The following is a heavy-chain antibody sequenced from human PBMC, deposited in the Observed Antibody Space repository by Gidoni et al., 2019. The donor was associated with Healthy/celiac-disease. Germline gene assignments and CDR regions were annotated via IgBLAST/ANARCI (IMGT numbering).Heavy chain of an antibody. D-gene: IGHD2-2*01. J-gene: IGHJ4*02. Sequence: QVQLQQWGAGLLKPSETLSLTCAVYGGSFSGYYWNWIRQPPGKGLEWIGEINHSGSTNYNPSLKSRVTISVDTSKNQFSLKLSSVTAADTAVYYCARRTRPAKISFDYWGQGTLVTVSS. CDR3: ARRTRPAKISFDY. V-gene: IGHV4-34*01. CDR2: INHSGST. CDR1: GGSFSGYY.